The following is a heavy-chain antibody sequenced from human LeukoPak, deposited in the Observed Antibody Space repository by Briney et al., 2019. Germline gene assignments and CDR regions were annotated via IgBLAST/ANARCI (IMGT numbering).Heavy chain of an antibody. V-gene: IGHV3-49*03. CDR3: TRGTDTAMVRYYYYYMDV. CDR2: IRSKAYGGTT. Sequence: GGSLRLSCTASGFTFGDHAMSWFRQAPGKGLEWVGFIRSKAYGGTTEYAASVKGRFTISRDDSKSIAYLQMNSLKTEDTAVYYCTRGTDTAMVRYYYYYMDVWGKGTTVTVSS. CDR1: GFTFGDHA. J-gene: IGHJ6*03. D-gene: IGHD5-18*01.